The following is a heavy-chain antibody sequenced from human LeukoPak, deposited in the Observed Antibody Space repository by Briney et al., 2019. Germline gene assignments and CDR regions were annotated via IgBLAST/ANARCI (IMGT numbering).Heavy chain of an antibody. Sequence: GGSLRLSCAASGFTFDDYAMHWVRQAPGKGLEWVSGISWNSGSIGYADSVKGRFTISRDNAKNSLYLQMNSLRAEDMALYYCAKVSYSGYDFGAFDIWGQGTMVTVSS. D-gene: IGHD5-12*01. CDR1: GFTFDDYA. V-gene: IGHV3-9*03. J-gene: IGHJ3*02. CDR2: ISWNSGSI. CDR3: AKVSYSGYDFGAFDI.